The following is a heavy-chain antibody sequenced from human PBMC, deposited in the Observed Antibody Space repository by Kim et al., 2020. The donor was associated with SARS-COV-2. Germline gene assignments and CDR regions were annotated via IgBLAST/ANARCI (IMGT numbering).Heavy chain of an antibody. J-gene: IGHJ3*02. CDR2: ISGSGAST. CDR3: ASGLWFGLSDAFDI. D-gene: IGHD3-10*01. Sequence: GGSLRLSCAASGFTFSSYAMSWVRQAPGKGLEWVSAISGSGASTYYADSVKGRFTISRDNSKNTLYLQMNSLRAGDTAVYYCASGLWFGLSDAFDIWGQGTMVTVSS. CDR1: GFTFSSYA. V-gene: IGHV3-23*01.